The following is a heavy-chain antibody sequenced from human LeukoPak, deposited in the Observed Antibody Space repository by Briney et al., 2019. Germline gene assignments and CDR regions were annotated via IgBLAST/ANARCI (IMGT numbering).Heavy chain of an antibody. CDR2: IKQDGSEK. CDR1: GFTFSSYW. J-gene: IGHJ4*02. CDR3: ARTWGSGWYASIDY. V-gene: IGHV3-7*01. Sequence: GGSLRLSCAASGFTFSSYWMSWVRQAPGKGLEWVANIKQDGSEKYYVDSVKGRFTISKDNAKNSLYLQMNSLRAEDTAVYYCARTWGSGWYASIDYWGQGTLVTVSS. D-gene: IGHD6-19*01.